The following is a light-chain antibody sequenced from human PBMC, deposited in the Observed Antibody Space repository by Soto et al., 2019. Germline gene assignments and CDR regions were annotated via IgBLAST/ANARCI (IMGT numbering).Light chain of an antibody. CDR2: LGS. CDR3: MQPLQSWT. J-gene: IGKJ1*01. CDR1: QSLLHSNGYNY. V-gene: IGKV2-28*01. Sequence: DIVMTQSPLSLPVTPGEPASISCRSSQSLLHSNGYNYLDWYLQKPGQSPQLLIYLGSNRASGVPDRFSGSGSSTDFTLKFSRVEAEDVGVYYCMQPLQSWTYGQGTKVDIK.